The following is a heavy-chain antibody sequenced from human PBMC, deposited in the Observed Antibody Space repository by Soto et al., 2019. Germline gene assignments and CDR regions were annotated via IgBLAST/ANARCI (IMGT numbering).Heavy chain of an antibody. Sequence: ASVKVSCKASGYTFTSYGISWVRQAPGQGLEWMGWISAYNGNTNYAQKLQGRVTMTTDTSTSTAYMELRSLRSDDTAVYYCARDLSLPAARSGGWFDPWGQGTLVTVSS. CDR1: GYTFTSYG. D-gene: IGHD2-2*01. CDR3: ARDLSLPAARSGGWFDP. J-gene: IGHJ5*02. V-gene: IGHV1-18*01. CDR2: ISAYNGNT.